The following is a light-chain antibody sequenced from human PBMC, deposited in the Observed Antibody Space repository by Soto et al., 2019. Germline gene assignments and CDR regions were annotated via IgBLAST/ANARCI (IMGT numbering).Light chain of an antibody. Sequence: QSALTQPASVSGSPGRSITISCTGTSGDIGGNNYVSWYQQHPGKAPKLMIYDVSDRASGASSRFSGSKSGNTASLTISGLQPEDEADYYCSSFTVTSTFFGTGTKVTVL. J-gene: IGLJ1*01. V-gene: IGLV2-14*03. CDR2: DVS. CDR3: SSFTVTSTF. CDR1: SGDIGGNNY.